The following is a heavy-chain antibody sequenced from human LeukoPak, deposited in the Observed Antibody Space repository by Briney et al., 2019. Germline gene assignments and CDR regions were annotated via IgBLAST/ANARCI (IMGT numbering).Heavy chain of an antibody. V-gene: IGHV3-7*05. CDR1: GFTFSTYW. CDR2: INKNGGDQ. D-gene: IGHD3-22*01. CDR3: TTYHDSGPSKD. J-gene: IGHJ4*02. Sequence: GGSLRLSCAASGFTFSTYWMTWVRQATGKGLEWVANINKNGGDQYYGDSVKGRFTISRDNTKNSLYLQMNSLRAEDTAMYYCTTYHDSGPSKDWGQGTLVTVSS.